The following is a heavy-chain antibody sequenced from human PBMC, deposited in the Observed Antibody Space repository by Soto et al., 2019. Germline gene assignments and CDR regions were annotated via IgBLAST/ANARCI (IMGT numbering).Heavy chain of an antibody. V-gene: IGHV3-23*01. J-gene: IGHJ4*02. CDR3: AKGPGMYSEFDC. CDR1: GFTFSSYA. Sequence: EVQMLESGGGLVQPGGSLRLSCAASGFTFSSYAMSWVRQAPGKGLEWVSAISGSDGSTFYADSVKGRFTISRDDSKNTLYLQLNSLRAEDTAVYNCAKGPGMYSEFDCWGQGTLVTVSS. D-gene: IGHD2-8*01. CDR2: ISGSDGST.